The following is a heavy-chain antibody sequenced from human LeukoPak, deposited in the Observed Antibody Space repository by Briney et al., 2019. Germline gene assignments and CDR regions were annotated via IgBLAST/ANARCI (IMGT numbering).Heavy chain of an antibody. D-gene: IGHD6-19*01. Sequence: PSETLSLTCTVSGGSISSSSYYWGWIRQPPGKGLEWIGSIYYSGSTYYNPSLKSRVTISVDTSKNQFSLKLSSVTAADTAVYYCARVAVAGTMDYWGQGTLVTVSS. J-gene: IGHJ4*02. CDR2: IYYSGST. CDR3: ARVAVAGTMDY. CDR1: GGSISSSSYY. V-gene: IGHV4-39*01.